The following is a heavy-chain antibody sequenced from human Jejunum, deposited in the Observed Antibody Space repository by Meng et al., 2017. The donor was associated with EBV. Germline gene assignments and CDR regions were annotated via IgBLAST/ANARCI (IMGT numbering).Heavy chain of an antibody. J-gene: IGHJ4*02. CDR3: ARRVDLGVTAHFDY. V-gene: IGHV4-34*01. Sequence: QGLLKAVAAGLLKPSAPLFLTCAVYGGSFSGYSWSWIRQSPGKGLEWIGEINHSGSTNYNPSLKSRVTILVDTSKNQFSLKVNSVTAADTAVYYCARRVDLGVTAHFDYWGQGTLVTVSS. D-gene: IGHD2-21*02. CDR1: GGSFSGYS. CDR2: INHSGST.